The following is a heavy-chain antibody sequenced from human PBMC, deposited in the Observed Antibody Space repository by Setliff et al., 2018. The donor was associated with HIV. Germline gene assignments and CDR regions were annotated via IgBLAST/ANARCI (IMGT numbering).Heavy chain of an antibody. CDR2: MNPQSGNT. CDR3: ARVPPRLPGVLLPAYALDF. V-gene: IGHV1-8*03. Sequence: ASVKVSCKASGYNFTNYDINWVRQATGQGLEWMGWMNPQSGNTGYIEKFQGRVTFIRNISISTAYMELSGLRSEDTAVYYCARVPPRLPGVLLPAYALDFWGQGTMVTVSS. J-gene: IGHJ3*01. CDR1: GYNFTNYD. D-gene: IGHD2-21*01.